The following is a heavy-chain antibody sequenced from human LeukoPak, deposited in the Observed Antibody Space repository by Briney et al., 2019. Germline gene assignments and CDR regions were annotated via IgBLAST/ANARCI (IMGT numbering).Heavy chain of an antibody. CDR2: IITIFGTA. CDR3: AREMVTMVRGVIARSTQYYHHYYMDV. CDR1: GGTFSSYA. Sequence: SVKVSCKASGGTFSSYAISWVRQAPGQGLEWMGGIITIFGTANYAQKFQGRVTITADKSTSTAYMELSSLRSDDTAVYYCAREMVTMVRGVIARSTQYYHHYYMDVWGKGTTVTISS. J-gene: IGHJ6*03. V-gene: IGHV1-69*06. D-gene: IGHD3-10*01.